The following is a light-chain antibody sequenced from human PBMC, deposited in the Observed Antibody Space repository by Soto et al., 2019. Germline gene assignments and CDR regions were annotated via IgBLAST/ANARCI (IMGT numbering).Light chain of an antibody. V-gene: IGKV3-20*01. J-gene: IGKJ1*01. Sequence: EIVLTQSPGTLSLSPGETATLSCRASQSVIGNYLAWYQQKPGQAPRLLFYGASTRAAGSPARFSGSGSGTDFTLTISRLEPEDFAFYYCQIYNTSPWTFGQGTRVEVK. CDR1: QSVIGNY. CDR2: GAS. CDR3: QIYNTSPWT.